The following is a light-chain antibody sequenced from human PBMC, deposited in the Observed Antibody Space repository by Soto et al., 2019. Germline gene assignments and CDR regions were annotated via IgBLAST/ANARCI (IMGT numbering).Light chain of an antibody. CDR1: SSDVGSYNL. J-gene: IGLJ2*01. V-gene: IGLV2-23*01. CDR3: CSYAGSSTVV. Sequence: QSVLTQPASVSGSPGQSITISCTGTSSDVGSYNLVSWYQQHPGKAPKLIIYEGSKRPSGDSNRFSGSKSGNTASLTISGLQAEDEADYYCCSYAGSSTVVFGGGTQLTVL. CDR2: EGS.